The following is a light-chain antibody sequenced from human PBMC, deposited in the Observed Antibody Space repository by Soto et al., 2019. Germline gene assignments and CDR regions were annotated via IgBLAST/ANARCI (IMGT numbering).Light chain of an antibody. CDR3: QQYGSSPYT. V-gene: IGKV3-20*01. Sequence: EIVLTQSPGTLSLSPGERATLSCRAGQSVSSSYLAWYQHKPGQAPRLLIYGASSRATGIPDRFSGSGSGTDFTLTINRLEPEDFAVYYCQQYGSSPYTFGQGTKLEIK. CDR2: GAS. CDR1: QSVSSSY. J-gene: IGKJ2*01.